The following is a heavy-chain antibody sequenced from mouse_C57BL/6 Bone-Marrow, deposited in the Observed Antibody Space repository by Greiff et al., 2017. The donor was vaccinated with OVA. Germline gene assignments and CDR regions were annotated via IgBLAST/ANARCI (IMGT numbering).Heavy chain of an antibody. J-gene: IGHJ4*01. CDR1: GFSLSTFGMG. V-gene: IGHV8-8*01. Sequence: QVTLKVSGPGILQPSQTLSLTCSFSGFSLSTFGMGVGWIRQPSGEGLEWLAHIWWDDDKYYNPALKSRLTISKDTSKNQVFLKIANVDTADTATYYSARIARGIPHFVLYAMDYWGQGTSVTVSS. CDR2: IWWDDDK. CDR3: ARIARGIPHFVLYAMDY.